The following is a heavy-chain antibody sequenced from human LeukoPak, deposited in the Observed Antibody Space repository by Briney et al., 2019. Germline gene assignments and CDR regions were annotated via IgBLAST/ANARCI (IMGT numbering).Heavy chain of an antibody. CDR3: ARCPKGVYYYYMDV. CDR2: TSYSGNT. J-gene: IGHJ6*03. Sequence: SETLSLTCTVSGGSINNYYWSRIRQPPGKGLEWIGYTSYSGNTDYNPSLKSRVIISVDTSKNQFSLKLTSVTAADTAVYYCARCPKGVYYYYMDVWGKGTTVIVSS. V-gene: IGHV4-59*01. CDR1: GGSINNYY.